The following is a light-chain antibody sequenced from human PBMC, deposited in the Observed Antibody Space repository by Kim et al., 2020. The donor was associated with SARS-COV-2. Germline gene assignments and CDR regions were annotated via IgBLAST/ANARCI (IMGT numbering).Light chain of an antibody. J-gene: IGLJ1*01. CDR2: QDN. CDR3: QAWDSSTHNYV. V-gene: IGLV3-1*01. CDR1: KLGDKH. Sequence: PVQTSRIPCHGYKLGDKHVPWYQPKPGQPPVVVIYQDNQRPSGIPERFSGSNSGNTATLTISGPQAMDEADYYCQAWDSSTHNYVFGAGTKVTVL.